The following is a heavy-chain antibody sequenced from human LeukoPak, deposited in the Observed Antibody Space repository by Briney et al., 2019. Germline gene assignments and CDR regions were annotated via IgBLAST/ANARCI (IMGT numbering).Heavy chain of an antibody. J-gene: IGHJ4*02. V-gene: IGHV4-34*01. D-gene: IGHD3/OR15-3a*01. CDR3: TRGRTVFDY. Sequence: SETLSLTCAVFGGSFSDYYWSWIRQPPGKGLEWIGEINHSGSTNYNPSLKSRVTISVDTSRNQFSLKLYSVTAADTAMYYCTRGRTVFDYWGQGTLVTVSS. CDR2: INHSGST. CDR1: GGSFSDYY.